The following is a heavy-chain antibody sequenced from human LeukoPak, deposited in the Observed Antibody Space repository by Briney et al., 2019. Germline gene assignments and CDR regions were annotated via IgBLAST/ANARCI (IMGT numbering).Heavy chain of an antibody. D-gene: IGHD6-19*01. V-gene: IGHV1-2*02. CDR2: INPNSGGT. J-gene: IGHJ4*02. CDR1: GYTFTGYY. Sequence: ASVKVSCKASGYTFTGYYMHWVRQAPGQGLERMGWINPNSGGTNYAQKFQGRVTMTRDTSISTAYMEVSRLTSDDTAVYYCAREGREAPGGWYYFDYWGQGTLVTVSS. CDR3: AREGREAPGGWYYFDY.